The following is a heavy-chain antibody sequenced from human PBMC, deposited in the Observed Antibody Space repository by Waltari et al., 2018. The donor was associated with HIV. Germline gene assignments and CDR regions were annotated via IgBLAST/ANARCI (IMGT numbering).Heavy chain of an antibody. V-gene: IGHV1-3*04. J-gene: IGHJ4*02. CDR1: GYAFKGYD. CDR3: ARVYGELWLNYFDY. CDR2: INTNIDET. Sequence: QGQLVQSGAEVKKPGASVNVSCKAYGYAFKGYDLHWVRQAPGQRPEWMGWINTNIDETKYSQKFQGRVTITRDTSASTVYMELSSLRSEDTAVYYCARVYGELWLNYFDYWGQGTLVTVSS. D-gene: IGHD3-16*01.